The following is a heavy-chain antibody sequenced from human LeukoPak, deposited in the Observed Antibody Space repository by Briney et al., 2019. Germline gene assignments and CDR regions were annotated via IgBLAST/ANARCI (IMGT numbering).Heavy chain of an antibody. V-gene: IGHV3-9*01. CDR3: ARGRYYYGSGSYSPSWYFDY. CDR2: ISWNSATI. D-gene: IGHD3-10*01. Sequence: GGSLRLSCAASGFTFGDFPMHWVRQAPGKGLEWVSSISWNSATIGYADSVKGRFTISRDNAKNSLYLQMDNLKVEDTALYYCARGRYYYGSGSYSPSWYFDYWGHGNLVTVSS. J-gene: IGHJ4*01. CDR1: GFTFGDFP.